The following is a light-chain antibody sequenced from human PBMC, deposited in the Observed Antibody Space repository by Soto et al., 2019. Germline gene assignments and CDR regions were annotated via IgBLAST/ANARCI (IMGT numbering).Light chain of an antibody. CDR1: VSDIGAYNY. CDR2: GVT. CDR3: SSFTTSYFYV. J-gene: IGLJ1*01. Sequence: SVLTQPSSVSGSPGQSITISVTGSVSDIGAYNYVSWYQQHPGKAPKLLIHGVTRRPSGVSSRFSASKSAYTASLTISGLQAEDEANYYCSSFTTSYFYVFGPGTKVTVL. V-gene: IGLV2-14*01.